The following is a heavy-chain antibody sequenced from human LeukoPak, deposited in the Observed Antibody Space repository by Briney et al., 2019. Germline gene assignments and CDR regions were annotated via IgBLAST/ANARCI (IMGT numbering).Heavy chain of an antibody. Sequence: ASVKVSCKASGYTFTSYAMHWVRQAPGQRLEWMGWINAGNGNTKYSQKFQGRVTITRDTSASTAYMELSSLRSEDTAVYYCARAGYGDYMSRAYFDYWGQGTLVTVSS. V-gene: IGHV1-3*01. CDR1: GYTFTSYA. CDR2: INAGNGNT. J-gene: IGHJ4*02. D-gene: IGHD4-17*01. CDR3: ARAGYGDYMSRAYFDY.